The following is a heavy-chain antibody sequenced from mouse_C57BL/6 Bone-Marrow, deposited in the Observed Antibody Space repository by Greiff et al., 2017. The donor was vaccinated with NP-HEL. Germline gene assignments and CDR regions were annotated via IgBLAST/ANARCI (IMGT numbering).Heavy chain of an antibody. J-gene: IGHJ4*01. CDR2: FYPGSGST. V-gene: IGHV1-62-2*01. CDR3: ARRESDCKGYYDLDY. CDR1: GYTFTEYS. Sequence: VQLQQSGAELVKPGASVKLSCKASGYTFTEYSIHWVKQRPGQGLEWIGWFYPGSGSTKYNEKFKDKATLTAANSSSTAHMELSKVTTEDSAVYFCARRESDCKGYYDLDYWGQGTSVTVSS. D-gene: IGHD2-13*01.